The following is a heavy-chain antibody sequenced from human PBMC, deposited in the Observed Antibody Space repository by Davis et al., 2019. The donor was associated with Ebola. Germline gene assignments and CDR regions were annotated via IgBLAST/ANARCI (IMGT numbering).Heavy chain of an antibody. CDR3: ARGAWSIWDH. CDR2: LYPDERT. J-gene: IGHJ4*02. D-gene: IGHD2/OR15-2a*01. V-gene: IGHV3-53*04. Sequence: GGSLRLSCAASGFVFRNYVMSWVRQAPGKGLEWVSLLYPDERTFYADSVKGRFTISRQSSSNTLYLQMDILRPDDTATYYCARGAWSIWDHWGRGTPVTVSS. CDR1: GFVFRNYV.